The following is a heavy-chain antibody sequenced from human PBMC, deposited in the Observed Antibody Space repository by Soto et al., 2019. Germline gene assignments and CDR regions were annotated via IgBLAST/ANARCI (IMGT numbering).Heavy chain of an antibody. V-gene: IGHV3-11*01. CDR1: GFTFSDYY. Sequence: QVQLVESGGGLVKPGGSLRLSCAASGFTFSDYYMSWIRQAPGKGLEWVSYISSSGSTIYYADSVKGRFTISRDNAKNSLYLQMNSLRAEDTAVYYCARDDTYCSGGSCYPGNPFDYWGQGTLVTVSS. CDR3: ARDDTYCSGGSCYPGNPFDY. J-gene: IGHJ4*02. D-gene: IGHD2-15*01. CDR2: ISSSGSTI.